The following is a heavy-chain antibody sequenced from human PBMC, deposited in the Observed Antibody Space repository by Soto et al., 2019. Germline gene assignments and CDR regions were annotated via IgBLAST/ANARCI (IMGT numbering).Heavy chain of an antibody. CDR2: IGAFNGNT. J-gene: IGHJ6*02. CDR1: GYTYSSYG. Sequence: ASAEVSCKASGYTYSSYGITWVRQAPGQGLEWMGWIGAFNGNTNYAQNLQGRVTMTTDTSTTTASMELRSLNSDDTAVYYCARDRVKYITSSGLDVWGQGTTVTVSS. D-gene: IGHD6-6*01. CDR3: ARDRVKYITSSGLDV. V-gene: IGHV1-18*04.